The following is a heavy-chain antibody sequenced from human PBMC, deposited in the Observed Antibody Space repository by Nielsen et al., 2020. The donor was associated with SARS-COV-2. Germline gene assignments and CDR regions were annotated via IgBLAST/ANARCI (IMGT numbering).Heavy chain of an antibody. CDR2: IRYDGSNK. D-gene: IGHD5-18*01. CDR3: ARGDSYGQRWKFARGLYGMDV. CDR1: GFTFSSYG. V-gene: IGHV3-30*02. Sequence: GESLKISCAASGFTFSSYGMHWVRQAPGKGLEWVAFIRYDGSNKYYADSVKGRFTISRDNSKNTLYLQMNSLRAEDTAVYYCARGDSYGQRWKFARGLYGMDVWGQGTTVTVSS. J-gene: IGHJ6*02.